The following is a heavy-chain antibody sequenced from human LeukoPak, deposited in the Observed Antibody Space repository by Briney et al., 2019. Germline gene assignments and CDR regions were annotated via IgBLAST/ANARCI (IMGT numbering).Heavy chain of an antibody. CDR2: INLNSGGT. Sequence: ASVKVSCKASGYTFTGYYMHWVRQAPGQGLEWMGWINLNSGGTNYAQKFQGRVTMTRDTSISTAYMELSRLRSDDTAVYYCARLVSYGDYGVDYWGQGTLVTVSS. CDR1: GYTFTGYY. D-gene: IGHD4-17*01. J-gene: IGHJ4*02. V-gene: IGHV1-2*02. CDR3: ARLVSYGDYGVDY.